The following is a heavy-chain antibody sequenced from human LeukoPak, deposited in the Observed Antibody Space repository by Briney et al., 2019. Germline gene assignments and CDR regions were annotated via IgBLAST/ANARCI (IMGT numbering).Heavy chain of an antibody. CDR2: IYTSGST. J-gene: IGHJ6*03. Sequence: PSETLSLTCTVSGGSISSYYWSWIRQPAGKGLEWIGRIYTSGSTNYNPSLKSRVTMSVDTSKNQFSLKLSSVTAADTAVYYCARGPGQLLVGYYYYMDVWGKGTTVTVSS. D-gene: IGHD2-2*01. V-gene: IGHV4-4*07. CDR3: ARGPGQLLVGYYYYMDV. CDR1: GGSISSYY.